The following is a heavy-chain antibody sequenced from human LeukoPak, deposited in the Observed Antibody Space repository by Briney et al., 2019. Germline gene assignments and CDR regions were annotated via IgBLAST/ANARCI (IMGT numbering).Heavy chain of an antibody. Sequence: GASVKVSCKASGYTFTTYSMNWVRQAPGQGLECMGWMNPNSGNTGYAQKFQGRVTMTRNTSISTAYMELSSLRSEDTAVYYCARAAAGTYYYYYYMDVWGKGTTVTISS. CDR2: MNPNSGNT. V-gene: IGHV1-8*02. CDR1: GYTFTTYS. CDR3: ARAAAGTYYYYYYMDV. J-gene: IGHJ6*03. D-gene: IGHD6-13*01.